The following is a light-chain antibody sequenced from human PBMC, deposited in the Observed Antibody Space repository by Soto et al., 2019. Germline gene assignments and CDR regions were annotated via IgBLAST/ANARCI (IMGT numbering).Light chain of an antibody. CDR2: GVS. CDR3: CSYAGGPEV. Sequence: QSVLTQPRSVSGSPGQSVTISCTGTSSDVGGYKYVSWYQQKPGKAPKLIIYGVSRWPSGVPNRFSGSKSGNRASLTISGLQAEGEGDYYCCSYAGGPEVFXTGTKVTVL. CDR1: SSDVGGYKY. J-gene: IGLJ1*01. V-gene: IGLV2-11*01.